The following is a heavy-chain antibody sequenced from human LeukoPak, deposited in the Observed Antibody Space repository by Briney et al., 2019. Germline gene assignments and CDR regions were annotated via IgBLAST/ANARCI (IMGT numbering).Heavy chain of an antibody. CDR2: FDPEDGET. CDR1: GYTLTELS. J-gene: IGHJ3*02. V-gene: IGHV1-24*01. Sequence: ASVKVSCKVSGYTLTELSMHWVRQAPGKGLEWMGGFDPEDGETIYAQKFQGRVTMTEDTSTDTAYMELSSLRSEDTAVYYCATDAPEGLRDALDIWGQGTMVTASS. CDR3: ATDAPEGLRDALDI.